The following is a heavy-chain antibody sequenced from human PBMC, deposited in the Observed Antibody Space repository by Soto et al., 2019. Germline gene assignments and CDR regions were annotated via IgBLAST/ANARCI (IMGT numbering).Heavy chain of an antibody. CDR2: IDYSGST. CDR3: AREPYGAYCTGDCRSDAFYI. Sequence: PSETLSLTCTVSGGSISSYHWSWIRQPPGKGLEWIGDIDYSGSTNYNPSLKSRVSISVDTSTNQFSLKLTSVTAADTAVYYCAREPYGAYCTGDCRSDAFYIWGQGTMVTVSS. D-gene: IGHD2-21*02. CDR1: GGSISSYH. J-gene: IGHJ3*02. V-gene: IGHV4-59*01.